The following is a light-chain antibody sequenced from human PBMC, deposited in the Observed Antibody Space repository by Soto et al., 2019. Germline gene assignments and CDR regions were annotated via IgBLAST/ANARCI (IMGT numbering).Light chain of an antibody. CDR1: SSDVGGYNY. V-gene: IGLV2-14*01. CDR2: EVT. J-gene: IGLJ3*02. Sequence: QSVLTQPASVSGSPGQSITISCTGTSSDVGGYNYVSWYQQYPGKAPKLIIYEVTNRPSGISYRFSGSKSGNTASLTISGLQAEDEAEYYCSSYRSIGSLVVFGGGTKLTVL. CDR3: SSYRSIGSLVV.